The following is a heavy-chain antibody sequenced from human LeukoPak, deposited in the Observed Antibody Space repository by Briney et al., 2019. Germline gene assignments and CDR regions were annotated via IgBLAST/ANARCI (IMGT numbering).Heavy chain of an antibody. CDR3: ARVKDPAYPGAFDI. J-gene: IGHJ3*02. V-gene: IGHV3-21*01. Sequence: GGSLRLSCAASGFTFSTYNMNWVRQAPGKGLEWVSSISSSSSYIYYADSVKGRFTIPRDNAKNSLYLQMNSLRAEDTAVYYCARVKDPAYPGAFDIWGQGTRVTVSS. CDR1: GFTFSTYN. CDR2: ISSSSSYI.